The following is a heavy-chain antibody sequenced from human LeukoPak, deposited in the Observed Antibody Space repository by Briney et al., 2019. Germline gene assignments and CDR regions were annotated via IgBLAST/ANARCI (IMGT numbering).Heavy chain of an antibody. CDR2: ISSGGTYK. D-gene: IGHD4-17*01. Sequence: PGGSLRLSCAASGFTFSDYTMNWVRQAPGKGLEWVSSISSGGTYKYYAVSVKGRFTISRDNAQNSLYLQMNSLRAEDSSVYYCARPTTVTTIPADAFDIWGQGTMVTVSS. J-gene: IGHJ3*02. CDR1: GFTFSDYT. CDR3: ARPTTVTTIPADAFDI. V-gene: IGHV3-21*01.